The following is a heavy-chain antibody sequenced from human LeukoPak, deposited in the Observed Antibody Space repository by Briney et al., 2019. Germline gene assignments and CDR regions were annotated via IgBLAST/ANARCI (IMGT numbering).Heavy chain of an antibody. CDR2: INPNSGGT. D-gene: IGHD6-13*01. V-gene: IGHV1-2*02. Sequence: GASVKVSCKASGYTFTGYYMHWVRQAPGQGLEWMGWINPNSGGTNYAQKFQGRVTMTRDTSISTAYMELSRLRSDDTAVYYCARVGSIAAAYDAFDIWGQGTMVTVSS. J-gene: IGHJ3*02. CDR3: ARVGSIAAAYDAFDI. CDR1: GYTFTGYY.